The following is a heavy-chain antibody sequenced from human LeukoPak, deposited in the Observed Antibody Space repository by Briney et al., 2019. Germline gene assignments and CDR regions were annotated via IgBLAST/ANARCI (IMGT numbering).Heavy chain of an antibody. CDR2: ISYDGSNK. Sequence: GGSLRLSCAASGFTFSSYAMHWVRQAPGKGLEWVAVISYDGSNKYYADSVKGRFTISRDNSKNTLYLQMNSLRAEDTAVYYCARDAYRYSHTLPFDYWGQGTLVTVSS. V-gene: IGHV3-30*04. CDR1: GFTFSSYA. J-gene: IGHJ4*02. D-gene: IGHD5-18*01. CDR3: ARDAYRYSHTLPFDY.